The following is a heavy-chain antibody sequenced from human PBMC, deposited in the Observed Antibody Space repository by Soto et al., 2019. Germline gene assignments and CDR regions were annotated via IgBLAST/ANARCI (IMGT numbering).Heavy chain of an antibody. D-gene: IGHD3-10*01. V-gene: IGHV2-5*02. CDR1: GFSLTTDGEG. CDR2: NYWDDDE. J-gene: IGHJ4*02. Sequence: QITLKESGPTLVKPAQTLALTCSFSGFSLTTDGEGVGWVRQPPGEALEWLALNYWDDDERYSPSLKTRLTITKDPSKNQVVLIMTNMDPVDTATYYCAHSRNLITEDAQVGDFDYWGQGTLVTVSS. CDR3: AHSRNLITEDAQVGDFDY.